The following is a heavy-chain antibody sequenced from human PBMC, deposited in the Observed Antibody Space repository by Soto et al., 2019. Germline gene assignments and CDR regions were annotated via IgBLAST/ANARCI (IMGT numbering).Heavy chain of an antibody. Sequence: SETLSLTCTVSGGSISSYYWSWIRQPPGKGLEWIGYIYYSGSTNYNPSLKIRVIISVDTSKNQFSLKLSSVTAADTAVYYCASAPMYYDFWSGPDDKYYYYYMDVWGKGTTVTVSS. D-gene: IGHD3-3*01. CDR1: GGSISSYY. J-gene: IGHJ6*03. V-gene: IGHV4-59*01. CDR3: ASAPMYYDFWSGPDDKYYYYYMDV. CDR2: IYYSGST.